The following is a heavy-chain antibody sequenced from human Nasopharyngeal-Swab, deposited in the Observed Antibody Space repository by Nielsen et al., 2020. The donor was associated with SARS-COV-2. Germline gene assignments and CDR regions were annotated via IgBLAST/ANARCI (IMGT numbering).Heavy chain of an antibody. CDR1: GFPFSSYS. V-gene: IGHV3-21*01. D-gene: IGHD4-11*01. CDR2: ISSSSSYI. J-gene: IGHJ5*02. CDR3: ARDATTVTTWFDT. Sequence: GESLTLSCAASGFPFSSYSMNWVRQAPGKGLEWVSSISSSSSYIYYADSVKGRFTISRDNAKNSLYLQMNSLRAEDTAVYYCARDATTVTTWFDTWGQGTLVTVSS.